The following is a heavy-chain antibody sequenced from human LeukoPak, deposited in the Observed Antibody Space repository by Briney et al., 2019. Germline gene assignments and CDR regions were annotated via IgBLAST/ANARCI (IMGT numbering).Heavy chain of an antibody. CDR1: GDSVSSNSAA. Sequence: SQTLSLTCAISGDSVSSNSAAWNWIRQSPSRGLEWLGRTYYRSKWYNDYAVSVKSRITINPDTSKNQFSLQLNSVTPEDTAVYYCARGSFRGRCSSTSCYALGLNWFDPWGQGTLVTVSS. D-gene: IGHD2-2*01. CDR3: ARGSFRGRCSSTSCYALGLNWFDP. J-gene: IGHJ5*02. V-gene: IGHV6-1*01. CDR2: TYYRSKWYN.